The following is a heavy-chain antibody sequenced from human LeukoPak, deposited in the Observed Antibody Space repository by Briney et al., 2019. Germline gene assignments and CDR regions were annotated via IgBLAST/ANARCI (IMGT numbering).Heavy chain of an antibody. CDR3: ARSYRWGYYMDV. V-gene: IGHV3-64*01. D-gene: IGHD4-11*01. CDR1: GFTFSSYA. Sequence: PGGPLRFSLAAFGFTFSSYAMHGVRRGPGKGLECVSAISSNGGSTYYANSVKGRFTISRENSQNTLYLQMGTLRAEDMAVYYCARSYRWGYYMDVWGKGTTVTVSS. J-gene: IGHJ6*03. CDR2: ISSNGGST.